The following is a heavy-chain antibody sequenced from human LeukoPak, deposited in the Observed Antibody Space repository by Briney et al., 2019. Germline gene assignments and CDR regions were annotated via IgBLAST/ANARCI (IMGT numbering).Heavy chain of an antibody. CDR1: GYTFTGYY. CDR2: INPNSGGT. CDR3: ARGGLYYDFWSGYLEGYDY. D-gene: IGHD3-3*01. V-gene: IGHV1-2*02. J-gene: IGHJ4*02. Sequence: ASVKVSCKASGYTFTGYYMHWVRQAPGQGLEWMGWINPNSGGTNYAQKFQGRVTMTRDTSISTAYMELSRLRSDDTAVYYCARGGLYYDFWSGYLEGYDYWGQGTLVTVSS.